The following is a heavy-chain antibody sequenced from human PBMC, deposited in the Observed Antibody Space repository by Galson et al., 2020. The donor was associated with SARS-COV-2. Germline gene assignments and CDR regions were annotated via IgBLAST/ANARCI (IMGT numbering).Heavy chain of an antibody. V-gene: IGHV4-39*01. CDR3: ARHLDWFDP. J-gene: IGHJ5*02. CDR1: GGSISRSRHY. Sequence: ASETLSLTCTVSGGSISRSRHYWGWIRQPPGEGLEWIGSIYSSGSTYYNPSLKSRVTISVDTSKNHFSLRLSSLTAADTAVYYCARHLDWFDPWGQGTLVTVSS. CDR2: IYSSGST.